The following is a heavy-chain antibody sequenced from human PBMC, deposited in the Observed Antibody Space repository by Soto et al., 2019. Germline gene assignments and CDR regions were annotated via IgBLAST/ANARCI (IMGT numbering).Heavy chain of an antibody. CDR1: GFTFSSYG. D-gene: IGHD2-15*01. CDR2: ISYDGSNK. CDR3: AKDPIYCSGASCYSYFDY. V-gene: IGHV3-30*18. J-gene: IGHJ4*02. Sequence: PVGSLRLSCAASGFTFSSYGMHWVRQAPGKGLEWVAVISYDGSNKYYADSVKGRFTISRDNSKNTLYLQMNNLRAEDTSVYYCAKDPIYCSGASCYSYFDYWGQGTLVTVSS.